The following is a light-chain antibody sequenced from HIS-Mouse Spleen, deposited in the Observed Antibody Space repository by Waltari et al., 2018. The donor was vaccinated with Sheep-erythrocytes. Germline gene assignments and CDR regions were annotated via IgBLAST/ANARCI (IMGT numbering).Light chain of an antibody. CDR3: MQALQTPRT. J-gene: IGKJ1*01. Sequence: DLVMTQSPLSLPVTPGAPASFSCRSSQSLMHSNGYNYLDWYLQKPGQSPQLLIYLGSNRASGVPDRFSGSGSGTDFTLKISRVEAEDVGVYYCMQALQTPRTFGQGTKVEIK. V-gene: IGKV2-28*01. CDR2: LGS. CDR1: QSLMHSNGYNY.